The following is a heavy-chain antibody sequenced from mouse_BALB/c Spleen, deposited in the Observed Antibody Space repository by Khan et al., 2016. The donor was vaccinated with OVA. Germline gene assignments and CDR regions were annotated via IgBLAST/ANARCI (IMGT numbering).Heavy chain of an antibody. Sequence: VQLQQSGAELAKPGASVKMSCKASGYTFTTYWMHWVQQRPGQGLEWIGYINPTSGYTDYNDKFKDRATLSADKSSSTAYMQLNSLTSEDSAVYYCTRYRIDYWGQGTTRTVSS. CDR1: GYTFTTYW. V-gene: IGHV1-7*01. CDR3: TRYRIDY. J-gene: IGHJ2*01. CDR2: INPTSGYT. D-gene: IGHD2-12*01.